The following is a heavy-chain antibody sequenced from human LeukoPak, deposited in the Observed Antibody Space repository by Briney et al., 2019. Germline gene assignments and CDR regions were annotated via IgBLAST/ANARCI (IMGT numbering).Heavy chain of an antibody. Sequence: GGSLRLSCAASGFTFSSYAMNWVRQAPGKGLEWVSGISGSGGSTYYADSVKGRFTISRDNSKNTLYLQMNSLRAEDTAVYYCARERITMVRGVLGSWGQGTLVTVSS. CDR3: ARERITMVRGVLGS. J-gene: IGHJ4*02. CDR1: GFTFSSYA. V-gene: IGHV3-23*01. CDR2: ISGSGGST. D-gene: IGHD3-10*01.